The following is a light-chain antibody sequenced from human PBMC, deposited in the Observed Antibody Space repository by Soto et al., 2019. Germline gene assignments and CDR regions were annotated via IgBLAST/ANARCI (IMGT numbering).Light chain of an antibody. CDR3: QSYDSSLSVLYV. CDR1: SSNIGAGHD. Sequence: QSVLTQPPSVSGAPGQRVTISCTGSSSNIGAGHDVHWYQQLPGTTPKLLIFDNSNRPSGVPDRFSGSKSGTSASLANTGLQAEDEAHYYCQSYDSSLSVLYVFGTGTKVTVL. V-gene: IGLV1-40*01. J-gene: IGLJ1*01. CDR2: DNS.